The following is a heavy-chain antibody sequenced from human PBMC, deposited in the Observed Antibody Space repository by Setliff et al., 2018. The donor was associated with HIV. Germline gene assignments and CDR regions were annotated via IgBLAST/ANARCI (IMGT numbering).Heavy chain of an antibody. CDR1: NYSISRGHY. Sequence: PSETLSLTCTISNYSISRGHYWGWIRQSPGKGLEWIGNIYHVGRAFYSPSRESRVSISVDTSKNQFSLRLTSVTAADTAVYYCARLLGRTVVVINAGFDYWGQGTLVTVSS. CDR3: ARLLGRTVVVINAGFDY. CDR2: IYHVGRA. D-gene: IGHD2-15*01. V-gene: IGHV4-38-2*02. J-gene: IGHJ4*02.